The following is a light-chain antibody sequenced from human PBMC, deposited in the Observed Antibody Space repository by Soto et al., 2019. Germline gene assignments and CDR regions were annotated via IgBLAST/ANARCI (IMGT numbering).Light chain of an antibody. CDR3: QQYANLPLT. Sequence: DIQMTQSPSSLSASVGDRVTITCQASDDISNYLNWYQQKPGKAPKVLIYDASHLESGVPSRFSGGGSGTEFTLTISSLQAEDIATYYCQQYANLPLTFGPGTKVDIK. J-gene: IGKJ3*01. CDR1: DDISNY. CDR2: DAS. V-gene: IGKV1-33*01.